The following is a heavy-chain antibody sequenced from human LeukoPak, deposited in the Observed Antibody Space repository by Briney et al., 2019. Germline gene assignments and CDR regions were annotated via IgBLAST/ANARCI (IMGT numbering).Heavy chain of an antibody. J-gene: IGHJ4*02. CDR3: AREGGPYLPLDY. V-gene: IGHV4-4*02. Sequence: SETLSLTCGVSGGSISSTNWWTWVRQPPGEGLEWIGEVHLSGRTNYNPSLESRVTMSADMSANHISLKLTSGTAADTAVYYCAREGGPYLPLDYSGQGTLVTVSS. CDR2: VHLSGRT. CDR1: GGSISSTNW.